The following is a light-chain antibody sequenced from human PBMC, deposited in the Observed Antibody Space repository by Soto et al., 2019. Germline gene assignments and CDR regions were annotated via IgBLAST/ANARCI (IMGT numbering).Light chain of an antibody. V-gene: IGLV2-23*01. Sequence: QSALTQPASVSGSPGRSITISCTGTSSDVGSYNLVSWYQHHPGKAPKLMIYEGSKRPSGISDRFSGSKSGNTASLTISGLQAEDEADYYCCSYAGSRTYVFGTGTKLTVL. J-gene: IGLJ1*01. CDR3: CSYAGSRTYV. CDR2: EGS. CDR1: SSDVGSYNL.